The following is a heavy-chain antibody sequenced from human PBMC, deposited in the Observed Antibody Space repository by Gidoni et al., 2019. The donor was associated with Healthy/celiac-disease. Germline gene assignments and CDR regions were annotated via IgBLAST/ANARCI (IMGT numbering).Heavy chain of an antibody. J-gene: IGHJ4*02. D-gene: IGHD1-26*01. CDR3: TRATLEWELLDDY. CDR2: IRSKAYGGTT. V-gene: IGHV3-49*05. Sequence: EVQLVESGGGLVTPGLSLRLSCTASVFTLGVYALSWFRQAPGKGLEWVGFIRSKAYGGTTEYAASVKGRFTISRDDSKSIAYLQMNSLKTEDTAVYYCTRATLEWELLDDYWGQGTLVTVSS. CDR1: VFTLGVYA.